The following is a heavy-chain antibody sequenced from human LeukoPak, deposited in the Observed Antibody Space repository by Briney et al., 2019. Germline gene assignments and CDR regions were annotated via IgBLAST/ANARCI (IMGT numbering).Heavy chain of an antibody. CDR3: ARGRGFWSGYVYS. D-gene: IGHD3-3*01. Sequence: SETLSLTCTVSGGSLSSGGYYWSWIRQHPGKGLEWIGYIYYSGSTYYNTSLKSRVTISVDTSKNQFSLKLSSVTAADTAVYYCARGRGFWSGYVYSWGQGTLVTVSS. CDR1: GGSLSSGGYY. J-gene: IGHJ5*02. V-gene: IGHV4-31*03. CDR2: IYYSGST.